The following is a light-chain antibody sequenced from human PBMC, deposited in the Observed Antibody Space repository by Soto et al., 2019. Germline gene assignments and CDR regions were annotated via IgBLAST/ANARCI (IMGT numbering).Light chain of an antibody. CDR1: NSNIGINY. CDR2: RNN. Sequence: QSVLTQPPSASGAPGQTVTISCSGSNSNIGINYVDWYQQLPGTAPRLLIYRNNLRPSGVPDRFSGSKSGTSASLAISGLRSEDEADYYCAGWEDSLSGVFGTGTKVTVL. CDR3: AGWEDSLSGV. V-gene: IGLV1-47*01. J-gene: IGLJ1*01.